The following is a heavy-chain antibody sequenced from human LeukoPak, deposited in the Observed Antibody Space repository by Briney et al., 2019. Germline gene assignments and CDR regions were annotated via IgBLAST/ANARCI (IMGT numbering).Heavy chain of an antibody. J-gene: IGHJ4*02. CDR1: GFIFSNYP. CDR3: ARRAGAYSHPYDY. D-gene: IGHD4/OR15-4a*01. CDR2: ISSGGGNT. V-gene: IGHV3-23*01. Sequence: GGSLRLSCAASGFIFSNYPMSWVRQAPGKGLEWVSDISSGGGNTYYADSVKGRFTISRDNSKNTLYLQMNSLRAEDTAVYYCARRAGAYSHPYDYWGQGTLVTVSS.